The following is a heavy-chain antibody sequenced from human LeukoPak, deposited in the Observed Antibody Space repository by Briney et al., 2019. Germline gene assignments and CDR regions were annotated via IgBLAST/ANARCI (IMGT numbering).Heavy chain of an antibody. J-gene: IGHJ4*02. V-gene: IGHV1-8*01. CDR3: ATYDSSGYYPFDY. CDR1: GYTFTSYD. D-gene: IGHD3-22*01. CDR2: MNPNSGNT. Sequence: SVKVSCKASGYTFTSYDINWVRQATGQGLEWMGWMNPNSGNTGYAQKFQGRVTMTRNTSISTAYMELSSLRSEDTAVYYCATYDSSGYYPFDYWGQGTLVTVSS.